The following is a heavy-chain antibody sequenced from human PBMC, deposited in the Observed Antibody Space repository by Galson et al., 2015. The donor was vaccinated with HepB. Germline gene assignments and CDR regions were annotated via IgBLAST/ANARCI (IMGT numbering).Heavy chain of an antibody. V-gene: IGHV3-23*01. CDR1: GFTFSSYA. D-gene: IGHD6-19*01. CDR3: AKGLGIAVPGTRYFDY. Sequence: SLRLSCAASGFTFSSYAMSWVRQAPGKGLDWVSLISGSGTYTYYADSVKGRFTISRDNSKNTLYLQMNSLGADDTAVYYCAKGLGIAVPGTRYFDYWGQGTLITVSS. J-gene: IGHJ4*02. CDR2: ISGSGTYT.